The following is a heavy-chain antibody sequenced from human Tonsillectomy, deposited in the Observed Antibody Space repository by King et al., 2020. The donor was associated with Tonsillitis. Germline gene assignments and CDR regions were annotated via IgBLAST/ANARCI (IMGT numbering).Heavy chain of an antibody. CDR2: IYYSGST. V-gene: IGHV4-39*01. J-gene: IGHJ6*02. CDR3: ARLHYYYGMDV. CDR1: GGSVSSSSYY. Sequence: QLQESGPGLVKPSETLSLTCTVSGGSVSSSSYYWGWIRQPPGKGLEWIGSIYYSGSTYSNPSLKIRVTISVDTSKNQFSLKLSSVTAADTAVYYCARLHYYYGMDVWGQGTTVTVSS.